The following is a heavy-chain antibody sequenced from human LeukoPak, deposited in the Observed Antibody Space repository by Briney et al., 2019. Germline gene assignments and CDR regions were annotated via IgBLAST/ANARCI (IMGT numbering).Heavy chain of an antibody. CDR2: INPSGDGT. Sequence: GASVKVSCKASGYTFTNYTINWVRLAPGQGLEWMGVINPSGDGTNYPQRFQGRVTLTRDTSTSTVYMELSSLRSEDTAIYYCAKETPNTGWFDPWGQGTLVTVSS. CDR3: AKETPNTGWFDP. J-gene: IGHJ5*02. D-gene: IGHD1-14*01. CDR1: GYTFTNYT. V-gene: IGHV1-46*01.